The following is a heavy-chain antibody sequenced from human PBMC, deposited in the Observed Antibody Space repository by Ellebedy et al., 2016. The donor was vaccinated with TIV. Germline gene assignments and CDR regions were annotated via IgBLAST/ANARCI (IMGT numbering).Heavy chain of an antibody. CDR3: ARDGGVTKRYNWFDS. CDR1: GYNFNTNG. J-gene: IGHJ5*01. CDR2: ITTHNGNT. V-gene: IGHV1-18*01. Sequence: ASVKVSXKASGYNFNTNGFNWLRQAPGQGLEWMGWITTHNGNTFYAEKFQGRLTLTTDTSTSTAYMDLRNLRSDDTAVYYCARDGGVTKRYNWFDSWGQGTLVTVSS. D-gene: IGHD2-21*02.